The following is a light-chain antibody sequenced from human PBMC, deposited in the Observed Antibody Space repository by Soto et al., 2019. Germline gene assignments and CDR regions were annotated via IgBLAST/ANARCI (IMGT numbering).Light chain of an antibody. J-gene: IGLJ2*01. CDR1: SSDVGTYDY. CDR3: CSYAGSYTHV. Sequence: QSALTQPPSASGSPGQSVTISCTGTSSDVGTYDYVSWYQQHPGKAPKLMIYEVTKRPSGVPDRFSGSKSGNTASLTVSGLQSEDEADYYCCSYAGSYTHVFGGGTKVTVL. V-gene: IGLV2-8*01. CDR2: EVT.